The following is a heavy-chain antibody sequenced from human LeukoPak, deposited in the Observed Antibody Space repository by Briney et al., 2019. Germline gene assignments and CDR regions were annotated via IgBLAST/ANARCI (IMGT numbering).Heavy chain of an antibody. CDR3: ARESGSVTSEVDFDY. Sequence: GGSLRLPCAASGFTFSSYWMSWVRQAPGKGLEWVATIRQDGSQKYYVDSVKGRFTISRDNAKNSLYLQMNSLRAEDTAVYYCARESGSVTSEVDFDYWGQGTLVTVSS. D-gene: IGHD4-17*01. CDR2: IRQDGSQK. CDR1: GFTFSSYW. V-gene: IGHV3-7*01. J-gene: IGHJ4*02.